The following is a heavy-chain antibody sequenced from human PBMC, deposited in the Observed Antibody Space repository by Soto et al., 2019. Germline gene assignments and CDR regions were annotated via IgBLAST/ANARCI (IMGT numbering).Heavy chain of an antibody. CDR1: GYTFTSYG. CDR2: ISAYNGNT. Sequence: ASVKVSCKASGYTFTSYGISWVRQAPGQGLEWMGWISAYNGNTNYAQKLQGRVTMTTVTSTSTAYMELRSLRSDVTAVYYCARVTIQYYYYMDVWGKGTTVTVSS. CDR3: ARVTIQYYYYMDV. J-gene: IGHJ6*03. D-gene: IGHD3-9*01. V-gene: IGHV1-18*01.